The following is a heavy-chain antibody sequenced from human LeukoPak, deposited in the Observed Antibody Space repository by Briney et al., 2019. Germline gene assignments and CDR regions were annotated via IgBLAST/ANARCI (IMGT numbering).Heavy chain of an antibody. D-gene: IGHD2-15*01. Sequence: GGSLRLSCAASGFTFSRYWMSWVRQAPGKGLEWVSVIYSGGSTYYADSVKGRFTISRDNSKNTLYLQMNSLRAEDTAVYYCARDRPLGSGGPVAFDIWGQGTMVTVSS. CDR1: GFTFSRYW. CDR3: ARDRPLGSGGPVAFDI. V-gene: IGHV3-53*01. CDR2: IYSGGST. J-gene: IGHJ3*02.